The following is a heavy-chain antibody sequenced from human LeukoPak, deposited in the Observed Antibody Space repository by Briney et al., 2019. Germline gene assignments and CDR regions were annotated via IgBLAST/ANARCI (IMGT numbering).Heavy chain of an antibody. CDR2: IIAIIGMT. D-gene: IGHD2-21*01. Sequence: SVTVSCTASGGSFFTYGVSWVRQAPGQGLEWMGRIIAIIGMTNYAEKFQGRVTITADKSTSTAYMELSSLRSEDTAVYYCARPAPTNGLDHWGQGTLVTVSS. CDR1: GGSFFTYG. V-gene: IGHV1-69*04. J-gene: IGHJ4*02. CDR3: ARPAPTNGLDH.